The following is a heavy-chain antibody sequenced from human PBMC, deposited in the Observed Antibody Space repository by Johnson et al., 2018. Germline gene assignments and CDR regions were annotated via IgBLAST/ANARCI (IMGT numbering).Heavy chain of an antibody. V-gene: IGHV3-15*01. Sequence: VQLVESGGGLVKPGGSLRLSCAASGFTFSNAWMSWVRQAPGKGLEWVGRIKSKTDGGTTDYAAPVKGRFTISRDDSKNTLYLQMNSLKTEDTAVYYCARKFRNPLSPNYYYYYMDVWGKGTTVTVSS. CDR3: ARKFRNPLSPNYYYYYMDV. D-gene: IGHD2/OR15-2a*01. CDR2: IKSKTDGGTT. J-gene: IGHJ6*03. CDR1: GFTFSNAW.